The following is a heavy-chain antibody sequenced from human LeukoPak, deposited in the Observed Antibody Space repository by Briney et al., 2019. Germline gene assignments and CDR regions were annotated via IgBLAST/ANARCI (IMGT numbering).Heavy chain of an antibody. D-gene: IGHD2-15*01. CDR3: ARDLSGGYMSDY. CDR2: ISHDRSNN. J-gene: IGHJ4*02. V-gene: IGHV3-30-3*01. CDR1: GFTFGNYA. Sequence: GRSLRLSCAASGFTFGNYAMHWARQAPGKGLEWVAFISHDRSNNCHADSVKGRFTISRDNSKNTLYLQMNSLTDEDTAVYYCARDLSGGYMSDYWGQGTLVTVSS.